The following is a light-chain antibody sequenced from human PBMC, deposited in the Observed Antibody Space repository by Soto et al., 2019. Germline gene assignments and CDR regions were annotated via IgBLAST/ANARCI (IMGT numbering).Light chain of an antibody. J-gene: IGLJ2*01. V-gene: IGLV2-14*03. CDR2: AFS. CDR1: TSDLGIYNY. CDR3: SSYINSAVGVV. Sequence: QSVLTQPASVSGSPGQSITISCTATTSDLGIYNYVSWYQQHPGKAPKLMIYAFSNRPSGVSNRFSGSKSGNTASLTISGLRAEDEADYYCSSYINSAVGVVFGGGTKLTVL.